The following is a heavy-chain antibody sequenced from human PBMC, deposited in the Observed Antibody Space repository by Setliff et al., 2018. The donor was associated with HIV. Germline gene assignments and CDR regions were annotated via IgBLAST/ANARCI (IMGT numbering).Heavy chain of an antibody. Sequence: GSLRLSCLASGFTFSDYYMHWIRQAPGKGLEWIGYMSYNGSTYYNPSLKSRITISVDTSKHQFSLKLSSVTAADTAVYYCARDRSSGRGYYYYYYMDVWGKGTTVTVSS. D-gene: IGHD6-19*01. V-gene: IGHV4-59*01. CDR1: GFTFSDYY. CDR2: MSYNGST. CDR3: ARDRSSGRGYYYYYYMDV. J-gene: IGHJ6*03.